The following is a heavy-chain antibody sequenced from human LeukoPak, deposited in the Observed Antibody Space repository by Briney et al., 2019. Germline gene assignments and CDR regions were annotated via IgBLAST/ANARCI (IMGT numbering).Heavy chain of an antibody. CDR3: ATRLAVAGTAYYFDY. CDR1: GYTLTELS. V-gene: IGHV1-24*01. CDR2: FDPEDGET. J-gene: IGHJ4*02. Sequence: ASVKVSCMVSGYTLTELSMHWVRQAPGKGLEWMGGFDPEDGETIYAQKFQGRVTMTEDTSTDTAYMELSSLRSEDTAVYYCATRLAVAGTAYYFDYWGQGTLVTVSS. D-gene: IGHD6-19*01.